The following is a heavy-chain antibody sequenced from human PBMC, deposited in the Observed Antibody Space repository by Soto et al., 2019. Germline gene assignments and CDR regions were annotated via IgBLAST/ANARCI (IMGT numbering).Heavy chain of an antibody. CDR3: AREPRYCXGCSCSITGDAYSI. CDR1: GFIVSDTY. V-gene: IGHV3-66*01. J-gene: IGHJ3*02. D-gene: IGHD2-15*01. Sequence: GGSLRLSCTASGFIVSDTYVNWVRQAPGKGLEWVSVISNRGDTHYADSVRGRFSLSRDISDNTLHLQMNNLRVEDTAVYYCAREPRYCXGCSCSITGDAYSIWGQGTMVPVSS. CDR2: ISNRGDT.